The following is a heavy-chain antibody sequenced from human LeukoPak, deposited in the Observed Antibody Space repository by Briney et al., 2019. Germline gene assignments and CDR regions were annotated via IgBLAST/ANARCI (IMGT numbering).Heavy chain of an antibody. J-gene: IGHJ4*02. D-gene: IGHD4-17*01. Sequence: ASVKVSCKASGYTFSSYGISWVRQAPGQGLEWMGWISAYNGNTNYAQKLQGRVTMTTDTSTITAYMELRSLRSDDTAVYYCARDPAVTPSFDYWGQGTLVTVSS. CDR3: ARDPAVTPSFDY. CDR1: GYTFSSYG. CDR2: ISAYNGNT. V-gene: IGHV1-18*01.